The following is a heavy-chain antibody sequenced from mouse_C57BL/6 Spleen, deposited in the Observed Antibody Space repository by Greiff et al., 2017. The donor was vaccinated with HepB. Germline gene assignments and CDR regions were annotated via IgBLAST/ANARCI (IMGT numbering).Heavy chain of an antibody. CDR1: GFTFSSYA. D-gene: IGHD2-4*01. J-gene: IGHJ3*01. CDR2: ISDGGSYT. CDR3: AREYDYDGFAY. Sequence: DVMLVESGGGLVKPGGSLKLSCAASGFTFSSYAMSWVRQTPEKRLEWVATISDGGSYTYYPDNVKGRFTISRDNAKNNLYLQMSHLKSEDTAMYYCAREYDYDGFAYWGQRTLVTVSA. V-gene: IGHV5-4*01.